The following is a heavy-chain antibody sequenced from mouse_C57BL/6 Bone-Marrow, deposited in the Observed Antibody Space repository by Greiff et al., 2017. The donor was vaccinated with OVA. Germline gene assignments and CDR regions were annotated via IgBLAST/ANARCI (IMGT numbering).Heavy chain of an antibody. CDR1: GYTFTSYW. CDR3: AIGGWLLPYAMDY. D-gene: IGHD2-3*01. CDR2: IHPSDSDT. V-gene: IGHV1-74*01. Sequence: QVQLQQSGAELVKPGASVKVSCKASGYTFTSYWMHWVKQRPGQGLEWIGRIHPSDSDTNYNQKFKGKATLTVDKSSSTAYIQLSSLTSEDSAVYYCAIGGWLLPYAMDYWGQGTSVTVSS. J-gene: IGHJ4*01.